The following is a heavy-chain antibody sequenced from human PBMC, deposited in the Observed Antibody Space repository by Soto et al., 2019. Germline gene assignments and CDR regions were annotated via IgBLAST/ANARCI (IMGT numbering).Heavy chain of an antibody. V-gene: IGHV1-18*01. CDR2: ISAYNGNT. D-gene: IGHD1-26*01. Sequence: QVQLVQSGAEVKKPGASVKVSCKASGYTFTSYGIIWVRQAPGQGLEWMGWISAYNGNTNDAQKLQGRVTMTTDTTTSTADMELRSLRSDDTAVYYCARDRGSYALDYWGQGTLVTVSS. CDR3: ARDRGSYALDY. CDR1: GYTFTSYG. J-gene: IGHJ4*02.